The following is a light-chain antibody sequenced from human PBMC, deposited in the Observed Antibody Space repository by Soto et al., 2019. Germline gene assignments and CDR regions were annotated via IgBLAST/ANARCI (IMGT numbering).Light chain of an antibody. CDR2: EVT. Sequence: QSVLTQPASVSGSPGQSITISSTGTRSDVGRYNYVSWYQQHPGKAPKLLIYEVTYRPSGVSTRFSASKSGSTASLTISGIQAEDEADYYCSSYSTTSSPHVLFGGGTKLTVL. J-gene: IGLJ2*01. CDR1: RSDVGRYNY. V-gene: IGLV2-14*01. CDR3: SSYSTTSSPHVL.